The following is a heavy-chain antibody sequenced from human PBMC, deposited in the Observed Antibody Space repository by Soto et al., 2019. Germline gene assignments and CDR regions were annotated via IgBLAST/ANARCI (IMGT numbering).Heavy chain of an antibody. D-gene: IGHD2-21*02. J-gene: IGHJ6*02. Sequence: ASVKVSCKASGYTFTSYGISWVRQAPGKGLEWMGWISAYNGNTNYAQKLQGRVTMNTDTSTSRVYMELRSLRSDDTAVYYCARDVITVVTPVKSYYYYGMDVWGRGTTVTIAS. CDR1: GYTFTSYG. CDR3: ARDVITVVTPVKSYYYYGMDV. CDR2: ISAYNGNT. V-gene: IGHV1-18*04.